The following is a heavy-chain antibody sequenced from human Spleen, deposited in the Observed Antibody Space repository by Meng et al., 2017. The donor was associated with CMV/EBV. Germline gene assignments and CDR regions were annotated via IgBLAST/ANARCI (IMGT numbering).Heavy chain of an antibody. CDR1: GLTLSRHG. D-gene: IGHD2-21*01. V-gene: IGHV3-30*02. CDR3: ANYITFCEF. CDR2: IRYNGETK. Sequence: GESLKISCGASGLTLSRHGIHWVRQAPGKGPEWVAFIRYNGETKHYADSVKGRFTISRDNAKNSLYLQMNSLRVEDTAVYYCANYITFCEFWGQGTLVTVSS. J-gene: IGHJ4*02.